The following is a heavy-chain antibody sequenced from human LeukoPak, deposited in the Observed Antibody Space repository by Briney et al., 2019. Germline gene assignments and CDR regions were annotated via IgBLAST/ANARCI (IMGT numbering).Heavy chain of an antibody. J-gene: IGHJ4*02. CDR2: IYNSGST. Sequence: PSETLSLTCTVSGGFISGYYWSWIRQPPGKGREWIGYIYNSGSTTYNPSLKSRVTISVDTSKNQFSLRLRSVTAVDTSVYYCAREGLQGSILWGQGTLVTVSS. CDR1: GGFISGYY. V-gene: IGHV4-59*01. D-gene: IGHD4-11*01. CDR3: AREGLQGSIL.